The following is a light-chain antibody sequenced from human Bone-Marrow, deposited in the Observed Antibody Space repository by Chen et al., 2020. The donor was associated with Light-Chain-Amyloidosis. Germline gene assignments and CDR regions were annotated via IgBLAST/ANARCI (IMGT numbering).Light chain of an antibody. CDR1: NIGSTS. V-gene: IGLV3-21*02. Sequence: SSVLTQPSSVSVAPGQTATLACGGNNIGSTSVHWYQQTPGQAPLLVVYDDSDRPSGIPERLSGSNSGNTATLTISRVESWDEADYYCQVWDRSSDRPVFGGGTKLTVL. CDR2: DDS. J-gene: IGLJ3*02. CDR3: QVWDRSSDRPV.